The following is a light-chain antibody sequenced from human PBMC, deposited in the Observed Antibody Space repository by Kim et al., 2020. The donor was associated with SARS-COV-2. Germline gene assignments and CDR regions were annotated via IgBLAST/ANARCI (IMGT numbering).Light chain of an antibody. V-gene: IGKV3-20*01. Sequence: APGESAPLSCRASQSVSSSYLGWYQQNPGQAPRLLIYGASSRATGIPDRFSGSGSGTDFTLTITRLEPEDFAVYYCQQYGDSPLAFGGGTKVDIK. CDR2: GAS. J-gene: IGKJ4*01. CDR3: QQYGDSPLA. CDR1: QSVSSSY.